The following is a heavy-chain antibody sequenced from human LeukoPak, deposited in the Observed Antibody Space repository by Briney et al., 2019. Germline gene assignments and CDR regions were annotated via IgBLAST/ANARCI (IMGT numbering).Heavy chain of an antibody. J-gene: IGHJ4*02. D-gene: IGHD2-15*01. Sequence: GGSLRLSCAASGFAIHYYGMHWVRQAPGKGLEWVSGVNWNGAIVNYGDSVKGRFTISRDNAKNSLYLQMNSLTAEDTALYYCVRDGCSGAPCYFFDYWGQGTLVTVSS. CDR3: VRDGCSGAPCYFFDY. CDR1: GFAIHYYG. V-gene: IGHV3-9*01. CDR2: VNWNGAIV.